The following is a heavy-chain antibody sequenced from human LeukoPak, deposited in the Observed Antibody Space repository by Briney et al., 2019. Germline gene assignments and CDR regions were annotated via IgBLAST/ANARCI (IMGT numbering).Heavy chain of an antibody. CDR1: GFTFSSCA. CDR2: ISDSGGST. D-gene: IGHD3-10*01. J-gene: IGHJ6*02. V-gene: IGHV3-23*01. CDR3: AKVPYSDYGSGRPPFMDV. Sequence: GGSLRLSCAASGFTFSSCAMSWVRQAPGKGLEWVSTISDSGGSTYYADSVKGRFTISRDNSKSTLYLQMNSLRADDTAVHYCAKVPYSDYGSGRPPFMDVWGQGTTVAVSS.